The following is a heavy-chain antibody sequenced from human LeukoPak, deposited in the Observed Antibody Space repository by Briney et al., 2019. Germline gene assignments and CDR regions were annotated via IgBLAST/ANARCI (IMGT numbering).Heavy chain of an antibody. Sequence: ASVKVSCKASGGTFSSYAISWARQAPGQGLEWMGGIIPIFGTANYAQKFQGRVTITADESTSTAYMELSSLRSEDTAVYYCARERSSGWYFDYWGQGTLVTVSS. J-gene: IGHJ4*02. V-gene: IGHV1-69*13. CDR1: GGTFSSYA. D-gene: IGHD6-19*01. CDR2: IIPIFGTA. CDR3: ARERSSGWYFDY.